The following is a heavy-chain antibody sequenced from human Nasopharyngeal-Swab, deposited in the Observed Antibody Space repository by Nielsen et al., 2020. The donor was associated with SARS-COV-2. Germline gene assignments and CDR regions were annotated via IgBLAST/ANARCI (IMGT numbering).Heavy chain of an antibody. CDR2: IGSSGSTI. Sequence: GGSLRLSCAASGFTFSSYEMNWVRQAPGKGLEWVSYIGSSGSTIYYADSVKGRFTISRDNAKNSLYLQMNSLRAEDTAVYYCARVTTAAGYYYYYMDVWGKGTTVTVSS. J-gene: IGHJ6*03. D-gene: IGHD1-1*01. V-gene: IGHV3-48*03. CDR3: ARVTTAAGYYYYYMDV. CDR1: GFTFSSYE.